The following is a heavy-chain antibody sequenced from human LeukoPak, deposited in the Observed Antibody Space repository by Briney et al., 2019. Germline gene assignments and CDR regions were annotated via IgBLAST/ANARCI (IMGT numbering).Heavy chain of an antibody. CDR2: ISDSGAYT. D-gene: IGHD3-10*01. J-gene: IGHJ4*02. CDR1: GFTFTKYG. Sequence: GGTLRLSCAASGFTFTKYGMSWVRQAPGKGLEYISTISDSGAYTYYADFAKGRFTVSRDNSKNMVFLEVNSLRAEDTATYFCAKGRILWFGEQSDFDYWGQGTLVTVS. CDR3: AKGRILWFGEQSDFDY. V-gene: IGHV3-23*01.